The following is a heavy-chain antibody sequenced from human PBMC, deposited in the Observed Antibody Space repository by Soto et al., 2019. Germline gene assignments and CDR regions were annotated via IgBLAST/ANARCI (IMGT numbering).Heavy chain of an antibody. V-gene: IGHV3-11*01. CDR1: GFTINDYY. Sequence: QVQLEESGGGLVKPGGSLRLSCAASGFTINDYYMTWIRQAPGTGLEWISHIGNLGLSIYYADSVKGRFTISRDNAKNSLFLQLNSLRAEDTAVYYCATGYGYPWVRWGQGTLVTVSS. CDR2: IGNLGLSI. J-gene: IGHJ4*02. D-gene: IGHD5-18*01. CDR3: ATGYGYPWVR.